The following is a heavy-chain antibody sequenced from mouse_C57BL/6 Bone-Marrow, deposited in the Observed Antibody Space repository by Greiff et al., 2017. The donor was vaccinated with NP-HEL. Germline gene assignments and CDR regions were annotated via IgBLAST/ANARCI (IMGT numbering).Heavy chain of an antibody. J-gene: IGHJ4*01. CDR1: GFKIKDTY. Sequence: VQLKESGAELVKPGASVKLSCTASGFKIKDTYAHWVQQRPEQGLEWIGEVDPANDNTKYDPKFQGKATITADTSSNTAYLQLSSLTSEDTAVYFCARGGWSYVMDYWGQGTPVTVSS. CDR3: ARGGWSYVMDY. V-gene: IGHV14-3*02. D-gene: IGHD2-3*01. CDR2: VDPANDNT.